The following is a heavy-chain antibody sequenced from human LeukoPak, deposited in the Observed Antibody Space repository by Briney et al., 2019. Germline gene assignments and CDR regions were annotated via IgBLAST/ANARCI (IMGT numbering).Heavy chain of an antibody. CDR1: GGTFSSYT. Sequence: GSSVKVSCKASGGTFSSYTISWVRQAPGQGLEWMGRIIPILGIANYAQKFQGRVTITADKSTSTDYMELSSLRSEDTAVYYCARDLRYCSSTSCYYYYYGMDVRGQGTTVTVSS. V-gene: IGHV1-69*04. D-gene: IGHD2-2*01. CDR2: IIPILGIA. J-gene: IGHJ6*02. CDR3: ARDLRYCSSTSCYYYYYGMDV.